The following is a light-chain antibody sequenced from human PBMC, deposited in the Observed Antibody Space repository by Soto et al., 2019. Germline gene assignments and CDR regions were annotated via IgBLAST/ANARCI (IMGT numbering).Light chain of an antibody. Sequence: DIQMIQSPSTLSASVGDRVTITCRASQSFSGWLAWFQQKPGKAPKLLIYEVSSLESGVPSRFSGSGSGTEFTLTISSLQPDDFATYYCQQYNSYSWTFGQGTKVEIK. CDR2: EVS. CDR1: QSFSGW. CDR3: QQYNSYSWT. V-gene: IGKV1-5*03. J-gene: IGKJ1*01.